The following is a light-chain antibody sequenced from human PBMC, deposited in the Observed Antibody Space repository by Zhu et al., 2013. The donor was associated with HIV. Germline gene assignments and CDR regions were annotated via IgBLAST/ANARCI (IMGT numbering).Light chain of an antibody. CDR3: QRFGSSYTWT. V-gene: IGKV3-20*01. CDR1: QSVSVN. J-gene: IGKJ1*01. Sequence: DIVLTQSPGTLSLSPGERATLSCRASQSVSVNLAWFQLKPGQTHKVLIYGASSRAPGIPDRFSGGGSGTVFTLTITGLEPEDFGMYFCQRFGSSYTWTFGQGTNVEIK. CDR2: GAS.